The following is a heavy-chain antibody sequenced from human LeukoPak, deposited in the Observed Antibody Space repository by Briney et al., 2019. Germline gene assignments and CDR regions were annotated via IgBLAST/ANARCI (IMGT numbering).Heavy chain of an antibody. CDR2: IYYSGST. Sequence: SETLSLTCTVSGGSISSYYWSWIPQPPGKGLEWIGYIYYSGSTNYNPPLKSRVTISVDTSKNQFSLKLSSVTAADTAVYYCARPWYYDSSGPWGFDPWGQGTLVTVSS. V-gene: IGHV4-59*08. CDR1: GGSISSYY. D-gene: IGHD3-22*01. J-gene: IGHJ5*02. CDR3: ARPWYYDSSGPWGFDP.